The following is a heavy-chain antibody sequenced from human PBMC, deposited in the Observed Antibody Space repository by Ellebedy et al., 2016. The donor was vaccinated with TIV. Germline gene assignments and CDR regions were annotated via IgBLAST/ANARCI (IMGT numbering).Heavy chain of an antibody. D-gene: IGHD2-2*01. CDR2: ISAYNGNT. CDR1: GYTFSSYS. J-gene: IGHJ5*02. CDR3: ATHRHCTTTSCWGNWFDP. Sequence: AASVKVSCKASGYTFSSYSISWVRQAPGQGLEWMGWISAYNGNTNYAQKLQGRVTMTTDTSTSTAYMELRSLRSDDTAVYYCATHRHCTTTSCWGNWFDPWGQGTLVTVSS. V-gene: IGHV1-18*01.